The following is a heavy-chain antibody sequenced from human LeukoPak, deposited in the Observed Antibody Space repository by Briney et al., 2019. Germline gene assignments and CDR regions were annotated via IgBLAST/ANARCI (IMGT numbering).Heavy chain of an antibody. CDR1: GYTFTSYY. Sequence: ASVKVSCKASGYTFTSYYMHWVRQAPGQGLEWMGIINPSGGSTSYAQKFQGRVTMTRDMSTSTVYMELSSLRSEDTAVYYCARGVMATMIVVAGGMDYWGQGTLVTVSS. J-gene: IGHJ4*02. D-gene: IGHD3-22*01. CDR3: ARGVMATMIVVAGGMDY. V-gene: IGHV1-46*01. CDR2: INPSGGST.